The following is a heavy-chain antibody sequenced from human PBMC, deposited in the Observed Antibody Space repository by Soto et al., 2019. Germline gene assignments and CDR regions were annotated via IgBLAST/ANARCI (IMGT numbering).Heavy chain of an antibody. CDR1: GLTFSSYA. V-gene: IGHV3-23*01. CDR2: ISGSGGST. D-gene: IGHD2-15*01. CDR3: AKDRYCSGGSCYSEWAFDI. J-gene: IGHJ3*02. Sequence: EVQLLESGGGLVQPGGSLRLSCAASGLTFSSYAMSWVRQAPGKGLEWVSAISGSGGSTYYADSVKGRFTISRDNSKNTLYLQMNSLRAEDTAVYYCAKDRYCSGGSCYSEWAFDIWGQGTMVTVSS.